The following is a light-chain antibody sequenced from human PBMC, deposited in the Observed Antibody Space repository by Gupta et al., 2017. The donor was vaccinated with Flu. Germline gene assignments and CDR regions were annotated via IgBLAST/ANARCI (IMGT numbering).Light chain of an antibody. CDR1: SGDIGGFNY. V-gene: IGLV2-8*01. CDR3: GSYAGNNKLV. Sequence: QSALTQPPSASGSPVLSVTISCTGTSGDIGGFNYVSWYQQHPGKAPKLMIYQVTKRPSGVPDRFSASRSGNTASLTVSGLQAEDGALYYCGSYAGNNKLVFGGGTRLTVL. CDR2: QVT. J-gene: IGLJ2*01.